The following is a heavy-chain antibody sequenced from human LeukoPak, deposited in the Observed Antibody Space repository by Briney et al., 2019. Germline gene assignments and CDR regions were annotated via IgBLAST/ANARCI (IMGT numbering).Heavy chain of an antibody. D-gene: IGHD6-13*01. J-gene: IGHJ6*02. CDR1: GYTFTSFG. V-gene: IGHV1-18*01. Sequence: ASVKVSCKASGYTFTSFGISCVRQAPGQGLGWMGWISAYNGNTNYAQKLQGRVTMTTDTSTSTAYMELRSLRSDDTAVYYCARDQWGMYSSSWYFYYYGMDVWGQGTTVTVSS. CDR3: ARDQWGMYSSSWYFYYYGMDV. CDR2: ISAYNGNT.